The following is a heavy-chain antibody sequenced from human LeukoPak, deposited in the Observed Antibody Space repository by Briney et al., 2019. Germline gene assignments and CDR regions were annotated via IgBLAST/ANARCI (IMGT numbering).Heavy chain of an antibody. V-gene: IGHV3-11*04. J-gene: IGHJ4*02. Sequence: GGSLRLSCAASGFTFSDNYMSWIRQAPGKGLEWVSYISSSGSIYYADSVKGRFTISRDNAKNSLYLQMNSLRAEDTAVYYCARDRAAGAYPWYFDYWGQGTLVTVSS. CDR2: ISSSGSI. D-gene: IGHD2-15*01. CDR1: GFTFSDNY. CDR3: ARDRAAGAYPWYFDY.